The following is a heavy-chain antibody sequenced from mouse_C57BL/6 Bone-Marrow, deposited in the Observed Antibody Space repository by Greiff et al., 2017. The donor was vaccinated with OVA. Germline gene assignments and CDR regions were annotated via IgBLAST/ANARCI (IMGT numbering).Heavy chain of an antibody. CDR2: ISNGGGST. D-gene: IGHD3-2*02. J-gene: IGHJ4*01. CDR3: ARHSSGYDDAMDY. CDR1: GFTFSDYY. V-gene: IGHV5-12*01. Sequence: EVKLMESGGGLVQPGGSLKLSCVASGFTFSDYYMYWVRQTPEKRLEWVAYISNGGGSTYYPDTVKGRFTISRDNAKNTLYLQMSRLKSEDTAMYYCARHSSGYDDAMDYWGQGTSVTVSS.